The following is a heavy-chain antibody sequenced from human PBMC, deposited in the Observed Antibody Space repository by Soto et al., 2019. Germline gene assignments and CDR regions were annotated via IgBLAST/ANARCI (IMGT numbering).Heavy chain of an antibody. J-gene: IGHJ4*02. Sequence: EVQLVESGGGLIQPGGSLRLSCAASAFTVSSNDMSWVRQAPGKGLEWVSLIYSSGSTHYADSVKGRFTISRDNSKNTVHLQMNSLRAEDTAVYYCARRPLNSNGAHWGQGTLVTVSS. D-gene: IGHD3-22*01. V-gene: IGHV3-53*01. CDR2: IYSSGST. CDR3: ARRPLNSNGAH. CDR1: AFTVSSND.